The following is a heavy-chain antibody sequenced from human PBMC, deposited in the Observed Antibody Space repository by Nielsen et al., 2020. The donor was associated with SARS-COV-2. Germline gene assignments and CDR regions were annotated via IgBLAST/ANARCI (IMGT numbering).Heavy chain of an antibody. D-gene: IGHD3-3*01. CDR1: SGAFSDYR. CDR2: INDSGYT. V-gene: IGHV4-34*01. J-gene: IGHJ6*02. CDR3: ARGNYDFLSGGDFSLHGLDV. Sequence: SQTLSLTCGVYSGAFSDYRWTWVRQSPGKGLEWIGEINDSGYTNYNPSLSSRLTISRDASKRQLSLKLTSVTAADTALYFCARGNYDFLSGGDFSLHGLDVWGQGTTVTVSS.